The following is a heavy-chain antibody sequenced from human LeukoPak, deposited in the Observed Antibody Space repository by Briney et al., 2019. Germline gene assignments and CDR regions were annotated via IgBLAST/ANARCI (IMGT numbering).Heavy chain of an antibody. D-gene: IGHD4/OR15-4a*01. Sequence: KPSETLSLTCNVSGDSITSGAFYWAWIRQSPGKGLEWIGNVYYSGSTQYHPSLRGRVSISMDKTKNQFSLNLNSVSVTDTAIYYCARRDYAAWFDPWGQGTLVTVSS. CDR3: ARRDYAAWFDP. CDR1: GDSITSGAFY. J-gene: IGHJ5*02. CDR2: VYYSGST. V-gene: IGHV4-39*01.